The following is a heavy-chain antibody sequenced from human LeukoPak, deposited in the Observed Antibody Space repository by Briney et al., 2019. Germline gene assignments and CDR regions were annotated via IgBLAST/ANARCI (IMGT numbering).Heavy chain of an antibody. J-gene: IGHJ4*02. D-gene: IGHD4-17*01. CDR3: ARNPGGGDYTSDFFDY. CDR1: GFTFTTYW. V-gene: IGHV3-7*01. Sequence: PGGSLRLSCAASGFTFTTYWMSWVRQAPGKGLEWVANIKQDGSEKYYMDSVEGRFTLSRDNAKNSLYLQMNTLRAEDTAVYYCARNPGGGDYTSDFFDYWGQGTLVTVSS. CDR2: IKQDGSEK.